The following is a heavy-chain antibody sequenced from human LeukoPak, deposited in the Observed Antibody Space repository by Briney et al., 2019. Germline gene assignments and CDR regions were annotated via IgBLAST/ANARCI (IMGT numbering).Heavy chain of an antibody. CDR3: ARLAAAGPFDY. D-gene: IGHD6-13*01. CDR2: ISYDGRNK. V-gene: IGHV3-30-3*01. J-gene: IGHJ4*02. CDR1: GFTFSSYA. Sequence: GGSLRLSFAASGFTFSSYAMHWVRQAPGKGLEWVAVISYDGRNKYYADSVKGRFTISRDNSKNTLYLQMNSLRAEDTAVYYCARLAAAGPFDYWGQGTLVTVSS.